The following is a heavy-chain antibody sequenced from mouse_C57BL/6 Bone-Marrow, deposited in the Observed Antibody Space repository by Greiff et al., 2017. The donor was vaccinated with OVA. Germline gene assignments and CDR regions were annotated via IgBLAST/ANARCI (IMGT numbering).Heavy chain of an antibody. Sequence: VQGVESGAELARPGASVKMSCKASGYTFTSYTMHWVKQRPGQGLEWIGYINPSSGYTKYNQKFKDKATLTADKSSSTAYMQLSSLTSEDSAVYYCARHVRYAMDYWGQGTSVTVSS. CDR3: ARHVRYAMDY. J-gene: IGHJ4*01. CDR2: INPSSGYT. V-gene: IGHV1-4*01. CDR1: GYTFTSYT.